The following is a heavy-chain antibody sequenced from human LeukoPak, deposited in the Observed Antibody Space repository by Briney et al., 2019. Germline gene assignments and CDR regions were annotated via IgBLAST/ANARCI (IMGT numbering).Heavy chain of an antibody. CDR1: GGSISSYY. V-gene: IGHV4-59*08. Sequence: SETLSLTCTVSGGSISSYYWSWIRQPPEKGLEWIGYIYYNGTTNYNPSLKSRVTISVDTSRNQFSLKLNSVTAADTAVYYCARQCCPAVAGTFFDYWGQGTPVTVSS. D-gene: IGHD6-19*01. CDR2: IYYNGTT. CDR3: ARQCCPAVAGTFFDY. J-gene: IGHJ4*02.